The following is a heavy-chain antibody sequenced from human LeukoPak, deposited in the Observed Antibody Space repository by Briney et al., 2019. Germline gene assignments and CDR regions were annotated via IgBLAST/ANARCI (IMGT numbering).Heavy chain of an antibody. D-gene: IGHD3-10*01. J-gene: IGHJ4*02. CDR1: GYTLTELS. CDR3: AKGSGVMVRGAAFDH. Sequence: ASVKVSCKVSGYTLTELSMHWVRQAPGKGLEWMGGFDPEDGETIYAQKFQGRVTMTEDTSTDTAYMELSSLRSEDTAVYYCAKGSGVMVRGAAFDHWGQGTLVTVSS. CDR2: FDPEDGET. V-gene: IGHV1-24*01.